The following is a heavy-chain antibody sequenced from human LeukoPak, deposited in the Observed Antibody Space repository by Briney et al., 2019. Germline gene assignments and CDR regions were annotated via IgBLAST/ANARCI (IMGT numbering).Heavy chain of an antibody. D-gene: IGHD2-2*02. J-gene: IGHJ4*02. V-gene: IGHV1-2*02. CDR2: INPNSGGT. CDR1: GYTFTGDY. CDR3: ASLGYCSSTSCYTGRYFDY. Sequence: AASVKVSCKASGYTFTGDYMHWVRQAPGQGLEWMGWINPNSGGTNYAQKFQGRVTMTRDTSISTAYMELSRLRSDDTAVYYCASLGYCSSTSCYTGRYFDYWGQGTLVTVSS.